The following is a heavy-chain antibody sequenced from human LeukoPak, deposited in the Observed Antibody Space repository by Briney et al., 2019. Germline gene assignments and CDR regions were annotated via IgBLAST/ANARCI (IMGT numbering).Heavy chain of an antibody. V-gene: IGHV3-21*01. D-gene: IGHD1-1*01. J-gene: IGHJ4*02. CDR3: ARDQPDPAGTGPRFDY. CDR2: IVTSNNYI. Sequence: SGGSLRLSCEASGSTFSSSSMSWVRQAPGKGLEWVSSIVTSNNYIYYADSVRGRFTISRDNAKSSLYLQMNSLRVEDTAVYYCARDQPDPAGTGPRFDYWGQGALVTVSS. CDR1: GSTFSSSS.